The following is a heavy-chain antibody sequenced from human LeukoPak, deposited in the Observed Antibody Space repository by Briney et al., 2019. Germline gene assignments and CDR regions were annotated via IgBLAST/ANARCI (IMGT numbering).Heavy chain of an antibody. V-gene: IGHV4-59*08. CDR2: IYYSGST. J-gene: IGHJ4*02. CDR1: GGSISSYY. D-gene: IGHD4-17*01. CDR3: ARRVSDLYGDYVDY. Sequence: SETLSLTCTVSGGSISSYYWSWIRQPPGKGLEWIGYIYYSGSTNYNPSLKSRVTISVDTSKNQFSLKLSSVTAADTAVYYCARRVSDLYGDYVDYWGQGTLVTVSS.